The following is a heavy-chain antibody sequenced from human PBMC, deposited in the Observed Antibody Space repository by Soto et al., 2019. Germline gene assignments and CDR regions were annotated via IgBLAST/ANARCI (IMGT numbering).Heavy chain of an antibody. CDR1: GGSISSYY. CDR3: GREGGETWDYEAS. CDR2: TYYSGST. Sequence: PRETLSLTCTVSGGSISSYYWSWIRQPPGKGLEWIGYTYYSGSTNYNPSLKSRVTVSVDTSRNQFFLTLRSVIAADSAVYHCGREGGETWDYEASWGQGTPVTVSS. V-gene: IGHV4-59*12. J-gene: IGHJ5*02. D-gene: IGHD1-7*01.